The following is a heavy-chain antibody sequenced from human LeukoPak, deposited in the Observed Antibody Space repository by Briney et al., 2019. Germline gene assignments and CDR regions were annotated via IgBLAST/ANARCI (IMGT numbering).Heavy chain of an antibody. V-gene: IGHV1-2*02. CDR1: GGTFTGYY. J-gene: IGHJ5*02. D-gene: IGHD3-10*01. CDR3: ARGLSPGSLGFDP. Sequence: ASVKVSCKASGGTFTGYYMHWVRQAPGQGLEWMGWINPNSGGTNYAQKFQGRVTMTRDTSISTAYMELSRLRSDDTAVYYCARGLSPGSLGFDPWGQGTLVTVSS. CDR2: INPNSGGT.